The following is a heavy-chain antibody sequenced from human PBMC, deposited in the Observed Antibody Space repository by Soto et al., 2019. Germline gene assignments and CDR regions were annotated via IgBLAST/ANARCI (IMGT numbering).Heavy chain of an antibody. CDR2: ISHDGSNK. V-gene: IGHV3-30*19. D-gene: IGHD6-13*01. CDR1: GFTFSSYG. CDR3: ARDLIPIAAARPYYYYGMDV. J-gene: IGHJ6*02. Sequence: GGSLRLSCVASGFTFSSYGMHWVRQAPGKGLEWVAVISHDGSNKYYADSVKGRFTISRDNSKNTLYLQMNSLRAEDTAVYYCARDLIPIAAARPYYYYGMDVWGQGTTVTVSS.